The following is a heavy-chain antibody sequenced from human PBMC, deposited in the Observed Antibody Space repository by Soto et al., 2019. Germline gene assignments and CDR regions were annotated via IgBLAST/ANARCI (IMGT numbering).Heavy chain of an antibody. J-gene: IGHJ4*02. CDR2: INPNGGST. D-gene: IGHD6-13*01. CDR1: GYIFINYY. Sequence: QVHLVQSGAEVKKPGASVKVSCKASGYIFINYYIHWVRQAPGQGLEWVGRINPNGGSTNYAQKFRGRFTMARDPSTSTAYMDLRSLRSDDTAVYYCARDLAAADYWGQGTLLTVSS. V-gene: IGHV1-46*01. CDR3: ARDLAAADY.